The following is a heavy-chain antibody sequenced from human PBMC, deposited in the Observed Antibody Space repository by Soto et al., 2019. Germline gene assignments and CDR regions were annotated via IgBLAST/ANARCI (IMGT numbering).Heavy chain of an antibody. J-gene: IGHJ3*02. CDR1: GFTFSSYG. CDR2: ISYDGSNK. V-gene: IGHV3-30*03. CDR3: ATDFEYYYDSSGYAFDI. Sequence: QVQLVESGGGVVQPARSLRLSCAASGFTFSSYGMHWVRQAPGKGLEWVAVISYDGSNKYYADSVKGRFTISRDNSKNTLYLQMNSLRAEDTAVYYCATDFEYYYDSSGYAFDIWGQGTMVTVSS. D-gene: IGHD3-22*01.